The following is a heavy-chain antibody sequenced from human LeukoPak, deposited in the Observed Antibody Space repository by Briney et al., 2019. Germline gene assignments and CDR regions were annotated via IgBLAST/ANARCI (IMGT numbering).Heavy chain of an antibody. CDR2: MNPNSGNT. Sequence: ASVKVSCKASGYTFTSYDINWVRQATGQGLEWMGWMNPNSGNTGYAQKFQGRVTMTRNTSISTAYMELSSLGSEDTAVYYCARGLPYQLLLNIYYYYGMDVWGQGTTVTVSS. D-gene: IGHD2-2*01. V-gene: IGHV1-8*01. CDR3: ARGLPYQLLLNIYYYYGMDV. CDR1: GYTFTSYD. J-gene: IGHJ6*02.